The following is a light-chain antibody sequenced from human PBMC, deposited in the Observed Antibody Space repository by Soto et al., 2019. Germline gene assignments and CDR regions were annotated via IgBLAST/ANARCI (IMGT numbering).Light chain of an antibody. CDR1: QSVSDY. J-gene: IGKJ4*01. V-gene: IGKV3-11*01. CDR2: DAS. CDR3: QQRRNWLT. Sequence: EIVLTQSPATLSLSPGERAALSCKASQSVSDYLTWYQQKPGQSPRLLIYDASSRATGIPARFSGSGSGTDFTLTISSLEPEDFAVYYCQQRRNWLTFGGGTKVEIE.